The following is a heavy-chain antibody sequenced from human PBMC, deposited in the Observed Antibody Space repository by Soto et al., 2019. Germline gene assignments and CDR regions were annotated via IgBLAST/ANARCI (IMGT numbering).Heavy chain of an antibody. J-gene: IGHJ4*02. V-gene: IGHV1-18*01. CDR1: GYTFTSFV. CDR3: AGADFGVVPAATYIDH. D-gene: IGHD6-25*01. Sequence: QVQLVQSGAEVKKPGASVKVSCKASGYTFTSFVISWVRQAPGQGLEWMGWISASNGDTNSAQKFQGRLTMATDTSTNTAYMELRSLRSDDTAVYYCAGADFGVVPAATYIDHWGQGTRVSVSS. CDR2: ISASNGDT.